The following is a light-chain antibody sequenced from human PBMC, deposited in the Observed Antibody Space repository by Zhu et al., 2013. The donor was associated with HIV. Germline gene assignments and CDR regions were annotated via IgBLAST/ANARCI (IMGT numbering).Light chain of an antibody. CDR1: QDIANN. Sequence: AIQMTQSPSSLSASVGDRVTITCRATQDIANNLAWYQQKPGRPPKLLMYGVSTLHTGVPLRFVGSGSGTEFTLSISCLQSEDFATYYCQQSYSYPPTFGQGTKVESK. CDR2: GVS. CDR3: QQSYSYPPT. V-gene: IGKV1-8*01. J-gene: IGKJ1*01.